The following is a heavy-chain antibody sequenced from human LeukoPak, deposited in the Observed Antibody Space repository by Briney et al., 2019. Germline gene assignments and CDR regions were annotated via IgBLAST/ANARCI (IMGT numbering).Heavy chain of an antibody. Sequence: APVKVSCKVSGYTLTELSMHWVRQAPGKGLEWMGGFDPEDGETIYAQKFQGRVTMTEDTSTDTAYMELSSLRSEDTAVYYCATQVPAAGGDWFDPWGQGTLVTVSS. J-gene: IGHJ5*02. D-gene: IGHD6-19*01. CDR2: FDPEDGET. CDR3: ATQVPAAGGDWFDP. CDR1: GYTLTELS. V-gene: IGHV1-24*01.